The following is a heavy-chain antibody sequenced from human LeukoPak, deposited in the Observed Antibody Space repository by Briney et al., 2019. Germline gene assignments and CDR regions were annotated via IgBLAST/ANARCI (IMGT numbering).Heavy chain of an antibody. Sequence: GGSLRLSCAASGFTFRSYGMHWVRQAPGKGLEWVAVISYDGSNKYYADSVKGRLTISRDNSKNTLYLQMNSLRAEDTAVYYCATARQYSNSWYSDYWGQGTLVTVSS. CDR1: GFTFRSYG. CDR2: ISYDGSNK. J-gene: IGHJ4*02. D-gene: IGHD6-13*01. CDR3: ATARQYSNSWYSDY. V-gene: IGHV3-30*03.